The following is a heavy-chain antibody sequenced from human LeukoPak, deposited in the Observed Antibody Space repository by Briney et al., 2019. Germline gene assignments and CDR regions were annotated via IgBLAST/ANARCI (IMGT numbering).Heavy chain of an antibody. J-gene: IGHJ4*02. CDR3: ARVSREYDFWSGYGIDY. D-gene: IGHD3-3*01. CDR2: INSDGSST. V-gene: IGHV3-74*01. CDR1: GFTFSSYW. Sequence: GGSLRLSCAASGFTFSSYWMHWVRQAPGKGLVWVSRINSDGSSTSYADSVKGRFTISRDNAKITLYLQMNSLRAEDTAVYYCARVSREYDFWSGYGIDYWGQGTLVTVSS.